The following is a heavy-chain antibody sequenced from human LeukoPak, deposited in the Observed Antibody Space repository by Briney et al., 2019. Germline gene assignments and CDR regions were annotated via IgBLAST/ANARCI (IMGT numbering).Heavy chain of an antibody. D-gene: IGHD4-17*01. CDR3: AKDKGYGDYDPSQPDY. J-gene: IGHJ4*02. Sequence: GGSLRLSCAASGFTFSSYGMHWVRQAPGKGLEWVAVISYDGSNKYYADSVKGRFTISRDNSKNTLYLQMNSLRAEDTAVYYCAKDKGYGDYDPSQPDYWGQGTLVTVSS. V-gene: IGHV3-30*18. CDR2: ISYDGSNK. CDR1: GFTFSSYG.